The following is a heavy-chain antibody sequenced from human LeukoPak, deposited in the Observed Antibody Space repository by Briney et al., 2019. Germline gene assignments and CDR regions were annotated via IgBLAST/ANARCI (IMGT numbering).Heavy chain of an antibody. V-gene: IGHV3-11*01. CDR2: INIGGTNT. J-gene: IGHJ5*02. CDR3: ATDGAGFDT. CDR1: GFTFNDYY. Sequence: LGGSLRLSCAASGFTFNDYYMSWIRQAPGKGLEWLSYINIGGTNTHYADSVKGRLTISRDNAKKSLYLEMNNLRAEDTAVYYCATDGAGFDTWGQGVLVTVSS.